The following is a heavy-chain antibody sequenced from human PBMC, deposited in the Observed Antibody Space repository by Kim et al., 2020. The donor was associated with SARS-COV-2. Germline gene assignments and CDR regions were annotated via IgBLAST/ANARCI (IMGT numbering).Heavy chain of an antibody. J-gene: IGHJ6*02. CDR2: IYPGATT. CDR3: AKWTCGGDCYYYYNGMDV. V-gene: IGHV3-53*01. D-gene: IGHD2-21*02. Sequence: GGSLRLSCAASGFTVSSNYMSWVRQAPGKGLEWVSVIYPGATTHYADSVKGRFTISRDNSKNTLYLQMNSLRGDDTAVYYCAKWTCGGDCYYYYNGMDVWGQGTTVTVSS. CDR1: GFTVSSNY.